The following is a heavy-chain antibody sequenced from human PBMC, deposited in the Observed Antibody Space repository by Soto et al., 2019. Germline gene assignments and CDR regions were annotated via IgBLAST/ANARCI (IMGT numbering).Heavy chain of an antibody. V-gene: IGHV4-4*02. CDR1: GESLGSHNC. Sequence: TLCLTYTGSGESLGSHNCWTSVRQSPGKELGWLGDIFHGGATNYNPSLESRVAISMDTSANQFSLQLTSVTAADTAIYYCARLQGYCGPSGCLYSYCFDLWGPGTLVIVSS. J-gene: IGHJ5*02. D-gene: IGHD5-12*01. CDR2: IFHGGAT. CDR3: ARLQGYCGPSGCLYSYCFDL.